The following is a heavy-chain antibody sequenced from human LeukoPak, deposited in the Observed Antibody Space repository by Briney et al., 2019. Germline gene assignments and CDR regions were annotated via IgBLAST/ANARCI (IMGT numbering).Heavy chain of an antibody. V-gene: IGHV3-7*01. D-gene: IGHD2-15*01. CDR3: TTESGGNWWVDY. CDR2: IKQDGSEK. Sequence: QPGGSLRLSCAASGFTFSSYWMSWVRQAPGKGLEWVANIKQDGSEKYYVDSVKGRFTISRDNAKNSLYLQMNSLKSEDTAVYYCTTESGGNWWVDYWGQGTLVTVSS. CDR1: GFTFSSYW. J-gene: IGHJ4*02.